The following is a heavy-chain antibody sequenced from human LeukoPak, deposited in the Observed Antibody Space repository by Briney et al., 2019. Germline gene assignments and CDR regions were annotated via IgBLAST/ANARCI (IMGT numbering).Heavy chain of an antibody. CDR1: GFTFSSYE. CDR2: ISSSGSTI. Sequence: GGSLRRSCAASGFTFSSYEMNWVRQAPGKGLEWVSYISSSGSTIYYADSVKGRFTISRDNAKNSLYLQMNSLRAEDTAVYYCARGRPRLTQDNGFDPWGQGTLVADSS. V-gene: IGHV3-48*03. J-gene: IGHJ5*02. CDR3: ARGRPRLTQDNGFDP. D-gene: IGHD2-21*02.